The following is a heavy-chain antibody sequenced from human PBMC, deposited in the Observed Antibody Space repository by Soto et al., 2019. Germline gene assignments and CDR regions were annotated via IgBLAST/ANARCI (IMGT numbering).Heavy chain of an antibody. D-gene: IGHD3-10*01. Sequence: QVQLQESGPGLVKPSETLSLTCTVSGGSISTYYWSWIRRPPGKGLEWIGYIYNSGSTHSNPSLQSRVTTSVDPSKNQFSLKLSSVTAADTAIYYCARARITMVREVIKYNMDVWGQGTTVIVSS. V-gene: IGHV4-59*01. CDR3: ARARITMVREVIKYNMDV. CDR1: GGSISTYY. J-gene: IGHJ6*02. CDR2: IYNSGST.